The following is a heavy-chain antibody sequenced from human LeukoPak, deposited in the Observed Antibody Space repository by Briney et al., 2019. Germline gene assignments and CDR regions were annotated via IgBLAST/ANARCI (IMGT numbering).Heavy chain of an antibody. CDR2: IYSGGST. D-gene: IGHD3-9*01. CDR3: ARARTYYDILTGYSVFDY. CDR1: GFTVSSNY. V-gene: IGHV3-53*01. J-gene: IGHJ4*02. Sequence: GRSLRLSCAASGFTVSSNYMSWVRQAPGKGLEWVSVIYSGGSTYYADSVKGRFTISRDNSKNTLYLQMNSLRAEDTAVYYCARARTYYDILTGYSVFDYWGQGTLVTVSS.